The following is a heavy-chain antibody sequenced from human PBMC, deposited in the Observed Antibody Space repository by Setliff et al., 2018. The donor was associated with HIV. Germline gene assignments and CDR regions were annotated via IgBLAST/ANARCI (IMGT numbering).Heavy chain of an antibody. CDR3: ASGHYFKDV. J-gene: IGHJ6*02. D-gene: IGHD3-22*01. CDR2: ISASATYI. V-gene: IGHV3-21*01. Sequence: PGGSLRLSCAASGFTFSNYSMNWVRQTPGKGLEWVSSISASATYIYYADSVKGRFTISRDNAENSLYLQMNSLRAEDTAVYHCASGHYFKDVWGQGTTVTVSS. CDR1: GFTFSNYS.